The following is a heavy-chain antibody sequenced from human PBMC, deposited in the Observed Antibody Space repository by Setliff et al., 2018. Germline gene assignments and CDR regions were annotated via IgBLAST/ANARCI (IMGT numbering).Heavy chain of an antibody. V-gene: IGHV3-23*03. CDR1: GFTFSSDA. D-gene: IGHD2-21*02. J-gene: IGHJ6*03. Sequence: GGSLRLSCAASGFTFSSDAMTWVRQAPGKGLEWVSIISSDGSSIYYADSVKGRFTISRDNSMNTLYLQMNRLSAEDTAVFYCVKGSDPYYFYYMDVCGKGTTVTVSS. CDR3: VKGSDPYYFYYMDV. CDR2: ISSDGSSI.